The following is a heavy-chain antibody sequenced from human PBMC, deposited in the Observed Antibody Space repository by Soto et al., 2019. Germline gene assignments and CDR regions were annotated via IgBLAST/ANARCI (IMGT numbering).Heavy chain of an antibody. Sequence: QVKLVQSGTEVKKPGASVKVSCKASGYSFGTSVIRWVRQAPGQGLEWMGWISAYNGNTNYDQKLQDRATMTTDTSTNTADLELRSLRSDDTAVYYCGTAVQYYDSSGYANWGQGTLVTVSS. CDR3: GTAVQYYDSSGYAN. CDR1: GYSFGTSV. CDR2: ISAYNGNT. D-gene: IGHD3-22*01. J-gene: IGHJ4*02. V-gene: IGHV1-18*01.